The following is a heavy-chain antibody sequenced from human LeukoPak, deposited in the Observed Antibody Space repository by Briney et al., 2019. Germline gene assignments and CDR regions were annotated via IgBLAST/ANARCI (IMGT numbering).Heavy chain of an antibody. V-gene: IGHV3-30*02. CDR3: AKVPSYYDSSGYDY. Sequence: PGGSLRLSCAASGFTFSIYGMHWVRQAPGKGLDWVAFIRYDGNNKYYAGSVKGRFTISRDNSKNTLYLQMNSLKAEDTAVYYCAKVPSYYDSSGYDYWGQGTLVTVSS. J-gene: IGHJ4*02. CDR2: IRYDGNNK. CDR1: GFTFSIYG. D-gene: IGHD3-22*01.